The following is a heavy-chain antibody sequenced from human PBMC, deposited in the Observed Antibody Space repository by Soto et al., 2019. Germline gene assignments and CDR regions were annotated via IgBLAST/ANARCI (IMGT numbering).Heavy chain of an antibody. Sequence: ASVKVSCKASGYTFTSYYMHWVRQAPGQGLEWMGIINPSGGSTSYAQKFQGRVTMTRDTSTSTVYMELSSLRSEDTAVYYCARNHYYDSSGYYSSEYYFDYWGQGTLVTVSS. CDR3: ARNHYYDSSGYYSSEYYFDY. V-gene: IGHV1-46*01. CDR1: GYTFTSYY. J-gene: IGHJ4*02. CDR2: INPSGGST. D-gene: IGHD3-22*01.